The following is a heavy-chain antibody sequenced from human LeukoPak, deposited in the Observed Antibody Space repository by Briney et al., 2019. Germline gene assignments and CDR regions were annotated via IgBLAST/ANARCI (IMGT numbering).Heavy chain of an antibody. D-gene: IGHD5-24*01. J-gene: IGHJ4*02. CDR2: IYNSGST. CDR1: DGSISIYY. Sequence: SETLSLTCNVLDGSISIYYWSWIRQPPGKGLEWIGYIYNSGSTNYNPSLKSRVTISADTSKNQFSLKLTSVTAADTAMYYCVRDRELTYWGQGTLVTVSS. V-gene: IGHV4-59*01. CDR3: VRDRELTY.